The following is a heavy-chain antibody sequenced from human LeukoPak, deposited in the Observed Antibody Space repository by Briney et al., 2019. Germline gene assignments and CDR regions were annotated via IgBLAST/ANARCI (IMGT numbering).Heavy chain of an antibody. J-gene: IGHJ4*02. V-gene: IGHV3-53*01. CDR1: GFTVNSNY. Sequence: GGSLRLSCAASGFTVNSNYLSWVRQAPGKGLGWVSTLYNTGNTYYANSVKGRFSISRDNSKNTLFLQMNGLRAEDTAVYYCARLTADGRLYFVDWGPGTLVTVSS. CDR2: LYNTGNT. D-gene: IGHD6-13*01. CDR3: ARLTADGRLYFVD.